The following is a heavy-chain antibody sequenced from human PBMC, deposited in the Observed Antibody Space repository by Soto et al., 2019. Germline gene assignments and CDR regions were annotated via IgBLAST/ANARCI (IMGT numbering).Heavy chain of an antibody. V-gene: IGHV4-4*02. CDR3: ASEVVVVPAALYYLDY. CDR1: GGSISSSNW. D-gene: IGHD2-2*01. Sequence: PSETLSLTCAVSGGSISSSNWWSGVRQPPGKGLEWIGEIYHSGSTNYNPSLKSRVTISVHKSKNQISLKLSSVTAADTAVYYCASEVVVVPAALYYLDYWGQGTLVTVSS. CDR2: IYHSGST. J-gene: IGHJ4*02.